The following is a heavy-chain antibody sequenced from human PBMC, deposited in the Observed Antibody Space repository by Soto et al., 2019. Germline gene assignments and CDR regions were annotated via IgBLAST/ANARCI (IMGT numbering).Heavy chain of an antibody. CDR2: ISVNNGHA. D-gene: IGHD1-1*01. V-gene: IGHV1-18*04. CDR3: ARDVLPIGTDPNYLGY. Sequence: ASVKVSCKTSGYTFLSYGIAWVRQAPGQGPEWMGWISVNNGHALYAQKFLGRVSLTTDTSTTTVYMDLTSLRSDDTAVYYCARDVLPIGTDPNYLGYWGPGNLGTVSS. CDR1: GYTFLSYG. J-gene: IGHJ4*02.